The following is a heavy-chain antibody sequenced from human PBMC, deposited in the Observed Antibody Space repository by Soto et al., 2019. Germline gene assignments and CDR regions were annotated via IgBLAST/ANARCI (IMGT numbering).Heavy chain of an antibody. CDR3: ATGVIWIGYFTVDS. D-gene: IGHD3-3*01. CDR2: FIPVYRTL. V-gene: IGHV1-69*13. CDR1: GGSFGNSA. Sequence: SVKVSCKASGGSFGNSAINWVRQTPGQGLEWLGGFIPVYRTLNYAQKFQGRVTITADESTGTAYMTLSSLASDDTAVYYCATGVIWIGYFTVDSWGRGTRVTVSS. J-gene: IGHJ4*02.